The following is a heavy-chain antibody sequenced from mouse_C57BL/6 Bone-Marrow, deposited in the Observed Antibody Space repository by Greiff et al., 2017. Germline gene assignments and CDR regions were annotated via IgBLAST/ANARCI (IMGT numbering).Heavy chain of an antibody. V-gene: IGHV1-52*01. Sequence: QVQLQQPGPELVRPGSSVQLSCKASGYTFTSYWMHWVKQRPIQGLEWIGNIDPSDSETHYNQKFKDKATLTVDKSSSTAYMQLSSLTSEDAAVYYCARSLLLPLDYWGQGTTLTVSS. D-gene: IGHD1-1*01. J-gene: IGHJ2*01. CDR2: IDPSDSET. CDR1: GYTFTSYW. CDR3: ARSLLLPLDY.